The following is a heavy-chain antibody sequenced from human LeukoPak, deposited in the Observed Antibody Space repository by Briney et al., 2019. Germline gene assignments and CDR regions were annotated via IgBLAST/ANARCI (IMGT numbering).Heavy chain of an antibody. D-gene: IGHD6-13*01. CDR2: ISYDGSNK. CDR3: AREGYSSSLNDY. V-gene: IGHV3-30-3*01. CDR1: GFTFSSYA. J-gene: IGHJ4*02. Sequence: GGSLRLSCAASGFTFSSYAMHWVRQAPGKGLEWVAVISYDGSNKYYADSVKGRFTISRDNSKNTLYLQMNSLRAEDTAVYYCAREGYSSSLNDYWGQGTLVTVSS.